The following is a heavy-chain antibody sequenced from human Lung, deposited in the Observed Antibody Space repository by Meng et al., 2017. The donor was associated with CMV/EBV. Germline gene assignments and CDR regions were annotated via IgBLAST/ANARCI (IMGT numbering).Heavy chain of an antibody. Sequence: ESXKISXAASGFPFERYGINWVRQAPGQGLEWVSSISSSSSHIHYADSVKGRFTISRDYATNSVFLQMNTLRVDDTALYYCARDQGLVFGEVIPYFDYWGQGXPVTVSS. CDR2: ISSSSSHI. D-gene: IGHD3-3*01. J-gene: IGHJ4*02. CDR1: GFPFERYG. CDR3: ARDQGLVFGEVIPYFDY. V-gene: IGHV3-21*01.